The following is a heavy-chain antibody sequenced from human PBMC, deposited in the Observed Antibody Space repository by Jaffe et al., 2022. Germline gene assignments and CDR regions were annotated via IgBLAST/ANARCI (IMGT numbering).Heavy chain of an antibody. CDR2: ITSGGDYI. CDR3: ARDKEGDSNLYYLDY. V-gene: IGHV3-21*05. J-gene: IGHJ4*02. D-gene: IGHD2-21*02. Sequence: EVQLVESGGGLVRPGGSLRLSCAASGFSFSDYDMIWVRQAPGKGLEGVALITSGGDYIYHVESVRGRFTISRDSAKNSLYLQMNGLRDEDTAVYYCARDKEGDSNLYYLDYWGQGTLVTVSS. CDR1: GFSFSDYD.